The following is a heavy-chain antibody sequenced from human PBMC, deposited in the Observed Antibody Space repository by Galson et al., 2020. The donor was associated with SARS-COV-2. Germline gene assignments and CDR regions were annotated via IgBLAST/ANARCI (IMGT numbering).Heavy chain of an antibody. CDR2: INHSGST. CDR1: GGSFSGYY. J-gene: IGHJ5*02. Sequence: SETLSLTCAVSGGSFSGYYWSWIRQPPGKGLEWIGEINHSGSTNYNPSLKSRVHISVDTSKNQFSLKLSSVTAADTAVYCCARGGYSSSWYGKKNWFDPWGQGTLVTVSS. CDR3: ARGGYSSSWYGKKNWFDP. V-gene: IGHV4-34*01. D-gene: IGHD6-13*01.